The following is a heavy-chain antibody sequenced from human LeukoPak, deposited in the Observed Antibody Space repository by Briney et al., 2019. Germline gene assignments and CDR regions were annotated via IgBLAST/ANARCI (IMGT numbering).Heavy chain of an antibody. D-gene: IGHD2-21*01. J-gene: IGHJ4*02. CDR2: IYTSGST. V-gene: IGHV4-4*07. CDR3: AAGYSVPRHDYYFDY. CDR1: GGSISSYY. Sequence: NPSETLSLTCTVSGGSISSYYWSWIRQPAGKGLEWIGRIYTSGSTNYNPSLKSRVTMSVDTSKNQFSVKLSSVTAADTAVYYCAAGYSVPRHDYYFDYWGQGTLVTVSS.